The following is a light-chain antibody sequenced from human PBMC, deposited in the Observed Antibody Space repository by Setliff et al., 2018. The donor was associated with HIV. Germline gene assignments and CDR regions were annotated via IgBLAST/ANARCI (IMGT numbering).Light chain of an antibody. V-gene: IGLV2-14*01. CDR2: EVT. Sequence: QSALTQPASVSGSPGHSITISCTGTSNDVGGYNYVCWYQQHPGKAPKLMIYEVTNRPSGVSYRFSGSKSGDTASLTISGLQAEDEADYYCSSCGSSNTHVFGTGTKVTVL. CDR1: SNDVGGYNY. J-gene: IGLJ1*01. CDR3: SSCGSSNTHV.